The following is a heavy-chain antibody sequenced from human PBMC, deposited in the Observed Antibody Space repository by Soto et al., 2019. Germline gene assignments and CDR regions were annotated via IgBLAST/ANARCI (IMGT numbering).Heavy chain of an antibody. Sequence: VQLVESGGGVVQPGRSLRLSCAASGFTFSSYAMHWVRQAPGKGLEWVAVISCDGSNKYYADSVKGRFTIARDNSKNTLYLQMNSLRAEDTAVYYCARITGEYSNYPDYWGQGNLVTVSS. D-gene: IGHD4-4*01. CDR3: ARITGEYSNYPDY. V-gene: IGHV3-30-3*01. CDR2: ISCDGSNK. CDR1: GFTFSSYA. J-gene: IGHJ4*02.